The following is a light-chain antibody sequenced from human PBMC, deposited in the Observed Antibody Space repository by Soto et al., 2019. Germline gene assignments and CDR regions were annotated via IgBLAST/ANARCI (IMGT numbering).Light chain of an antibody. CDR2: LEGSGSY. CDR3: ETWDSNIHWV. V-gene: IGLV4-60*02. Sequence: QSVLTQSSSASASLGSSVKLTCTLRSGHSSYIIAWHQQQPGKAPRYLMKLEGSGSYNKGSGVPDRFSGSSSGADRYLTISNLQFEDEVDYYCETWDSNIHWVFGGGTKVTVL. CDR1: SGHSSYI. J-gene: IGLJ3*02.